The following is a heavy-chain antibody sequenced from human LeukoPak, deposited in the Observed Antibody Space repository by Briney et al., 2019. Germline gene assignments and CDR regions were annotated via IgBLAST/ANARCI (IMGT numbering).Heavy chain of an antibody. CDR1: GFTFSSYS. V-gene: IGHV3-23*01. CDR3: AKWGCSGGDCYPFDY. D-gene: IGHD2-15*01. Sequence: PGGSLRLSCAASGFTFSSYSMNWVRQAPGKGLEWVSAISGSGGRTYYADSVKGRFTTSRDNSKNTLYLQMNSLRAEDTAVYYCAKWGCSGGDCYPFDYWGQGTLVTVSS. CDR2: ISGSGGRT. J-gene: IGHJ4*02.